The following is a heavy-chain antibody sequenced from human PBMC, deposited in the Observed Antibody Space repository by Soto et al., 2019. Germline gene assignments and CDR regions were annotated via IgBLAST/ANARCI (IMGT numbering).Heavy chain of an antibody. CDR2: INHSGST. J-gene: IGHJ5*02. CDR1: GGSFSGYY. D-gene: IGHD3-10*01. CDR3: ARKRPPMVRGVVNWFDP. V-gene: IGHV4-34*01. Sequence: SETLSLTCAVYGGSFSGYYWSWIRQPPGKGLEWIGEINHSGSTNYNPSLKSRVTISVDTSKNQFSLKLSSVTAADTAVYYCARKRPPMVRGVVNWFDPWGQGTLVTVS.